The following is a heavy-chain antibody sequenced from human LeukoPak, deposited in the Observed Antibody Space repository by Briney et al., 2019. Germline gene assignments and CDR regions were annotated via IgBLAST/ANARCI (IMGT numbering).Heavy chain of an antibody. D-gene: IGHD2/OR15-2a*01. CDR2: IYGSGEGQT. CDR1: GFTFRAYT. CDR3: ARALQRIGDY. V-gene: IGHV3-21*01. J-gene: IGHJ4*02. Sequence: PGGSLRLSCAASGFTFRAYTMNWVRQAPGKGLEWVSGIYGSGEGQTFYADSVRGRFTISRDNAKNSLYLQMNSLRAEDTAVYYCARALQRIGDYWGQGTLVTVSS.